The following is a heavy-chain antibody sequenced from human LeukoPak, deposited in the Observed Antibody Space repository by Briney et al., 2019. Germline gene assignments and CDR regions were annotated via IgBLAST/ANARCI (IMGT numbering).Heavy chain of an antibody. CDR1: GGSISGNY. Sequence: PSETLSLTCTVSGGSISGNYWSWIRQPPGKTLEWIANIFYTGSTIYNPSLKSRVAISLDTSKNQFSLQLRSVAAADTAVYYCARLDILVPRAVEWFDPWGQGNLVIVSS. CDR2: IFYTGST. V-gene: IGHV4-59*01. D-gene: IGHD3-9*01. J-gene: IGHJ5*02. CDR3: ARLDILVPRAVEWFDP.